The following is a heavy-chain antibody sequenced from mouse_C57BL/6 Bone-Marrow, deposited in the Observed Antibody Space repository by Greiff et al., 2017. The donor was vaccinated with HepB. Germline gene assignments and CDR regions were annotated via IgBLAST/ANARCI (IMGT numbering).Heavy chain of an antibody. CDR3: ARNSELPSAMDY. Sequence: VHLVESGPGLVQPSQSLSITCTVSGFSLTSYGVHWVRQSPGKGLEWLGVIWSGGSTDYNAAFISRLSISKDNSKSKVFFKMNSLQADATAIYYCARNSELPSAMDYWGQGTSVTVSS. V-gene: IGHV2-2*01. CDR1: GFSLTSYG. J-gene: IGHJ4*01. CDR2: IWSGGST. D-gene: IGHD6-1*01.